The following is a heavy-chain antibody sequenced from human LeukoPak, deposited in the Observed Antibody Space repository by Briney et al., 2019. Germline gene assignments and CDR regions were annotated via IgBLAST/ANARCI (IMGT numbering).Heavy chain of an antibody. J-gene: IGHJ4*02. CDR2: IIPIFGTA. CDR3: ARGKGGGYYDSSGYYEY. Sequence: SVKVSCKASGGTFSSYAISWVRQAPGQGLEWMGGIIPIFGTANYAQEFQGRVTITADESTSTAYMELSSLRSEDTAVYYCARGKGGGYYDSSGYYEYWGQGTLVTVSS. V-gene: IGHV1-69*13. D-gene: IGHD3-22*01. CDR1: GGTFSSYA.